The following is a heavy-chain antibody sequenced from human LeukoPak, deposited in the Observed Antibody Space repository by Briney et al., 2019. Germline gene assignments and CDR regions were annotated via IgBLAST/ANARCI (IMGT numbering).Heavy chain of an antibody. J-gene: IGHJ4*02. CDR1: GFTFSSYA. CDR2: ISYDGSNK. Sequence: GGSPRLSCAASGFTFSSYAMHWVRQAPGKGLEWVAVISYDGSNKYYADSVKGRFTVSRDNSKNTLYLQMNSLRAEDTAVYYCARLRGYSYGLDCWGQGTLVTVSS. D-gene: IGHD5-18*01. V-gene: IGHV3-30*04. CDR3: ARLRGYSYGLDC.